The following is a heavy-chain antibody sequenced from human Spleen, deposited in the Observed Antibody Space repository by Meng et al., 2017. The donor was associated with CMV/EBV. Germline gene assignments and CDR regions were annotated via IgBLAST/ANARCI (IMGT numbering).Heavy chain of an antibody. J-gene: IGHJ4*02. Sequence: KTSGYTFTTYGVSWLRQAPGQGLEWIGWISTQKGETNFAQKFQDRLILTTDTSTRTAYMELRNLRSDDSAVYYCARAGAAVTTHFDFWGRGTLVTVSS. CDR3: ARAGAAVTTHFDF. V-gene: IGHV1-18*01. CDR2: ISTQKGET. CDR1: GYTFTTYG. D-gene: IGHD4-17*01.